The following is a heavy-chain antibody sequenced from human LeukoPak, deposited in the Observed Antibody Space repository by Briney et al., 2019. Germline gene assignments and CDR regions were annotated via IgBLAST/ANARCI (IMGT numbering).Heavy chain of an antibody. J-gene: IGHJ5*02. CDR3: ARQGPTYYDFWSGPNNWFDP. CDR1: GYSFTSYW. V-gene: IGHV5-51*01. CDR2: IYPGDSDT. Sequence: GESLKISCKGSGYSFTSYWIGWVRQMPGKGLEWMGIIYPGDSDTRYSPSFQGQVTISADKSISTAYLQWSSLKASDTAMYYCARQGPTYYDFWSGPNNWFDPWGQGTLVTVSS. D-gene: IGHD3-3*01.